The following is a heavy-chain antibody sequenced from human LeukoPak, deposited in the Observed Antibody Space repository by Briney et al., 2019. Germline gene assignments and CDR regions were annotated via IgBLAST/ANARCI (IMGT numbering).Heavy chain of an antibody. CDR2: IDTDGSST. CDR1: GFTFSSYW. V-gene: IGHV3-74*01. Sequence: GGSLRLSCAASGFTFSSYWMHWVRQTPEKGLVWVSRIDTDGSSTIYADSVKGRFTISRDNAKNTLFLQMNSLRAEDAAVYYCTRGYVGIDYWGQGTLVTVSS. J-gene: IGHJ4*02. CDR3: TRGYVGIDY. D-gene: IGHD5-12*01.